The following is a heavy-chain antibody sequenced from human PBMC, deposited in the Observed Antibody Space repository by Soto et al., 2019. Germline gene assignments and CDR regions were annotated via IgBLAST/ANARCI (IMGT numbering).Heavy chain of an antibody. CDR3: ARGDYYYDSSGPTPFYYYYGMDV. CDR2: IYYSGST. V-gene: IGHV4-59*06. J-gene: IGHJ6*02. CDR1: DDSSSSYY. Sequence: SETLCLTYTVSDDSSSSYYWSWIRQHPGKGLEWIGYIYYSGSTYYNPSLKSRVTISVDTSKNQFSLKLSSVTAADTAVYYCARGDYYYDSSGPTPFYYYYGMDVWGQGTTVTVSS. D-gene: IGHD3-22*01.